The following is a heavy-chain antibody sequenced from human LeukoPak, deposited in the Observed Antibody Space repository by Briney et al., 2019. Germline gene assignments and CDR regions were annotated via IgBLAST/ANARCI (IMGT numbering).Heavy chain of an antibody. CDR2: IIPIFGTA. V-gene: IGHV1-69*06. J-gene: IGHJ4*02. D-gene: IGHD3-10*01. CDR1: GGTFSSYA. CDR3: ARVDGSEKTMDY. Sequence: GSSVKVSWKASGGTFSSYAISWVRQAPGQGLEWMGGIIPIFGTANYAQKFQGRVTITADKSTSTAYMELSSLRSEDTAVYYCARVDGSEKTMDYWGQGTLVTVSS.